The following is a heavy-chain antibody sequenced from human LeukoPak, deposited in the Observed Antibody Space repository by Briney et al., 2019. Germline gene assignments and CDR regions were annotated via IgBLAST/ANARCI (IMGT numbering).Heavy chain of an antibody. CDR2: ISSSSSYI. V-gene: IGHV3-21*01. J-gene: IGHJ4*02. Sequence: PGGSLRLSCAASGFTFSSYSMNWVRQAPGKGLEWVSSISSSSSYIYYVDSVKGRFTISRDNAKNSLYLQMNSLRAEDTAVYYCARALTGYYAVGYWGQGTLVTVSS. CDR1: GFTFSSYS. D-gene: IGHD3-9*01. CDR3: ARALTGYYAVGY.